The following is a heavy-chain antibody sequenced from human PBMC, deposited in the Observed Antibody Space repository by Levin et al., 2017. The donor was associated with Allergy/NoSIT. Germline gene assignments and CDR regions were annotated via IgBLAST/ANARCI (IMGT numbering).Heavy chain of an antibody. J-gene: IGHJ4*02. CDR2: MNPNNGNT. CDR3: ARAPRNGGFDY. CDR1: GYTFTDFD. D-gene: IGHD3-16*01. V-gene: IGHV1-8*01. Sequence: ASVKVSCKASGYTFTDFDFNWVRQATGQGPEWMGWMNPNNGNTGFAQKFQGRLTMTSDTSISTAYMELSSLRSEDTAVYYCARAPRNGGFDYWGQGTRVTVSS.